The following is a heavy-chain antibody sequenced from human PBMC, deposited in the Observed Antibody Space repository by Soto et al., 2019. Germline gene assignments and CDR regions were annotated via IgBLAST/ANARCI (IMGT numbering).Heavy chain of an antibody. D-gene: IGHD3-9*01. V-gene: IGHV2-5*02. CDR2: IYWDDDK. Sequence: SGPTLVNPTQTLTLTCTFSGFSLSTSGVGVGWIRQPPGKALEWLALIYWDDDKRYSPSLKSRLTITKDTSKTQVVLTMTNMDPVDTATYYCARTYYDILTGYFTYNWFDPWGQGALVTVS. J-gene: IGHJ5*02. CDR3: ARTYYDILTGYFTYNWFDP. CDR1: GFSLSTSGVG.